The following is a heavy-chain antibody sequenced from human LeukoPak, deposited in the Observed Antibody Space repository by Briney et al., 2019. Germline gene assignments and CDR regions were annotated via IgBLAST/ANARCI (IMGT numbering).Heavy chain of an antibody. D-gene: IGHD7-27*01. Sequence: SGGSLRLSCVASGFIFSDYDMHWVRQAPGKGLEWVTSMRNDGSQIYYADSVKGRFTTSRDNSKNTLYLQMDSLRVEDTAVYYCAKTGERDYWGRGTLVTVSS. CDR3: AKTGERDY. CDR2: MRNDGSQI. CDR1: GFIFSDYD. V-gene: IGHV3-30*02. J-gene: IGHJ4*02.